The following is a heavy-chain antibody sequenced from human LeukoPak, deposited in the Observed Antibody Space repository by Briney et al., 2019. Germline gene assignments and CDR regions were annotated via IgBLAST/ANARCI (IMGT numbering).Heavy chain of an antibody. Sequence: QPGGSLRPSCAASGFTLSGYAMHWVRQAPGKGLEWVSGISWNSGSIGYADSVKGRFTISRDNAKNSLYLQMNSLRAEDMALYYCAKGVAARLADYFDYWGQGTLVTVSS. V-gene: IGHV3-9*03. J-gene: IGHJ4*02. CDR3: AKGVAARLADYFDY. CDR1: GFTLSGYA. D-gene: IGHD6-6*01. CDR2: ISWNSGSI.